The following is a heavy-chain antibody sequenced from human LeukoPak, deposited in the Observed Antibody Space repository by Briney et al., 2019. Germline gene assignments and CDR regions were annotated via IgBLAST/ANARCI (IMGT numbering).Heavy chain of an antibody. D-gene: IGHD2-2*01. CDR1: GFTVRSNY. V-gene: IGHV3-53*01. CDR2: IYNDGRT. J-gene: IGHJ4*02. Sequence: GGSLRLSCAASGFTVRSNYMSWFRQAPGKGLEWASVIYNDGRTYYADSVKGRFIISKDNAKNSLYLQMNSLRAEDTAVYYCARDGRYCSSTSCYDDYWGQGTLVTVSS. CDR3: ARDGRYCSSTSCYDDY.